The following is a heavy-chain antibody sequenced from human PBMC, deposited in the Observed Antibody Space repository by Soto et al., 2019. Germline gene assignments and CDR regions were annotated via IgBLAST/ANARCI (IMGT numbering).Heavy chain of an antibody. V-gene: IGHV3-74*01. CDR3: ARSEGDPPYYYSYPDV. CDR2: INSDGSST. Sequence: PTRSGAASVFTFCRYRLHPVRQDKRKGLVWVSRINSDGSSTSYADSVKGRFTISRDNAKNTQYLQRNRLRAEDTAVYYCARSEGDPPYYYSYPDVWGKGTTLSVSS. J-gene: IGHJ6*03. CDR1: VFTFCRYR.